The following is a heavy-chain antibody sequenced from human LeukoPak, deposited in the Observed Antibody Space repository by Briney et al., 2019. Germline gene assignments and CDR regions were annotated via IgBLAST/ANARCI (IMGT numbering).Heavy chain of an antibody. D-gene: IGHD2-8*01. J-gene: IGHJ4*02. Sequence: ASVKVSCKASGYTFTSYGISWVRQAPGQGLEWMGWISAYNGNTNYAQKLQGRVTMTTDTSTSTAYMELRSLRSDDTAVYYCARADCTNGVCFVFDYWGQGTLVTVPS. CDR2: ISAYNGNT. V-gene: IGHV1-18*01. CDR1: GYTFTSYG. CDR3: ARADCTNGVCFVFDY.